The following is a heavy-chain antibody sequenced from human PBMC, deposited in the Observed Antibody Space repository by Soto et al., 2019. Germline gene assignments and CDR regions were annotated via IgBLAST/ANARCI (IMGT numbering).Heavy chain of an antibody. Sequence: PGGSLTLSXAASGFTFSSYSMNWVRQPQGKGLEWVSSISSSSSYIYYADSVKGRFTISRDNAKNSLYLQMNSLRAEDTAVYYCARLQVGAIPQLFPRGAFDIWGQGTMVTVSS. J-gene: IGHJ3*02. V-gene: IGHV3-21*01. CDR1: GFTFSSYS. CDR3: ARLQVGAIPQLFPRGAFDI. D-gene: IGHD1-26*01. CDR2: ISSSSSYI.